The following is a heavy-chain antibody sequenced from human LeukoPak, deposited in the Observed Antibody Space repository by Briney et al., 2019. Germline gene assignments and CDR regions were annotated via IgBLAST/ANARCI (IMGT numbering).Heavy chain of an antibody. J-gene: IGHJ5*02. CDR1: GGSISGYY. CDR2: IYTSGST. Sequence: SETLSLTCSDSGGSISGYYWSWVRQPPGKGLEWIGYIYTSGSTNYNPSLKSRVTISVDTSKNQFSLKLSSVTAADTAVYYCATTTTIASWFDPWGQGTLVTVSS. D-gene: IGHD2-21*01. V-gene: IGHV4-4*09. CDR3: ATTTTIASWFDP.